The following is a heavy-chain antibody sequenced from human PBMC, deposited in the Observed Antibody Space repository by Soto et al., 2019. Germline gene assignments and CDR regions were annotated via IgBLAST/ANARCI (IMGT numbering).Heavy chain of an antibody. CDR1: SGSISSSNW. Sequence: QVQLQESGPGLVKPSGTLSLTCAVSSGSISSSNWWSWVRQPPGKGLEWIGEIYHSGSTNKNPSLKSRVTISIDKSTNQFSRNLSSVTAADTAVYYCAGGITVAGPSRDGFDIWGQGTMVTVSS. V-gene: IGHV4-4*02. D-gene: IGHD6-19*01. J-gene: IGHJ3*02. CDR3: AGGITVAGPSRDGFDI. CDR2: IYHSGST.